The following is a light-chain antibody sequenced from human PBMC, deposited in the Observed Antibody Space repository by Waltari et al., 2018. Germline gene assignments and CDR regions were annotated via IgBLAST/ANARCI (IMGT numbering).Light chain of an antibody. J-gene: IGKJ2*01. Sequence: EIVMTQSPATLSVSPGERATLSCRASQSVSSNLAWYQQKPGQAPRLLIYGASTRATGIPARFSGSGSGTEFTLTISSMQSEDFAVYYCQQYNNWPPVTFGQGPSWRSN. CDR1: QSVSSN. V-gene: IGKV3-15*01. CDR3: QQYNNWPPVT. CDR2: GAS.